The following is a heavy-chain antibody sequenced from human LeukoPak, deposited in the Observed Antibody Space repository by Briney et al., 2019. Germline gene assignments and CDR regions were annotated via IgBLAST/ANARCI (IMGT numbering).Heavy chain of an antibody. D-gene: IGHD6-6*01. CDR3: ASGAARSLYYYCYMDV. Sequence: SETLSLTCTASGGSISSYYWSWIRQPPGKGLEWIGYIYYSGSTSYNPSLKSRVTISVDTSKNQFSLKLSSVTAADTAVYYCASGAARSLYYYCYMDVWGKGTTVTVSS. CDR1: GGSISSYY. CDR2: IYYSGST. J-gene: IGHJ6*03. V-gene: IGHV4-59*12.